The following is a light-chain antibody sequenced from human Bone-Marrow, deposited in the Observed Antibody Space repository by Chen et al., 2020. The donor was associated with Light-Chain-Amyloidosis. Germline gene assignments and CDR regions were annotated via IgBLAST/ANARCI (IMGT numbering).Light chain of an antibody. CDR1: KVGSTS. CDR2: DDS. J-gene: IGLJ3*02. Sequence: SYVLTQPSSVSVAPGQTATIACGGNKVGSTSVHWYQQTPGQAPLLVVYDDSYRPSGIPERLSGSSSGNTATLTISRVEAGDEADYYCQVWDRSSDRPVFGGGTKLTVL. CDR3: QVWDRSSDRPV. V-gene: IGLV3-21*02.